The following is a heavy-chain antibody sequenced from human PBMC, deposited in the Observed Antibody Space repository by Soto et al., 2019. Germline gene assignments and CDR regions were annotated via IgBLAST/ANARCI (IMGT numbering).Heavy chain of an antibody. Sequence: GGSLRLSCAASGFTFRTYSMVWVRQAPGKGLEWLAFISSGSTIYYADSVKGRFTISRDNAKNSLYLQMNSLRAEDTAVYYCARDESSFDYWGQGTLVTVSS. CDR2: ISSGSTI. J-gene: IGHJ4*02. CDR1: GFTFRTYS. CDR3: ARDESSFDY. V-gene: IGHV3-48*04.